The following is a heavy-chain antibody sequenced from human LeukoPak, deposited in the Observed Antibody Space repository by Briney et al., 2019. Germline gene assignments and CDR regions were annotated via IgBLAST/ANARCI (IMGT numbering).Heavy chain of an antibody. V-gene: IGHV3-74*01. D-gene: IGHD3-22*01. CDR2: INSDGSST. CDR3: ARGADSNGYAVLDY. Sequence: PGGSLRLSCAASGFTFSSYWMHWVRQAPGKGLVWVSDINSDGSSTNYADSVKGRFTISRDNAKNTLYLQMNSLRAEDTVVYYCARGADSNGYAVLDYWGQGTLVTVSS. CDR1: GFTFSSYW. J-gene: IGHJ4*02.